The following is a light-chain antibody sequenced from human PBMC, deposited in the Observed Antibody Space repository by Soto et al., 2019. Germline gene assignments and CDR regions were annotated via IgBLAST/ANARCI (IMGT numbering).Light chain of an antibody. CDR3: QQTYSIPIT. CDR1: QSISTY. V-gene: IGKV1-39*01. J-gene: IGKJ5*01. CDR2: AAS. Sequence: DIQVTQSPSSLSASVGDRVTISCRASQSISTYLNWYQHKPGKAPKLLIHAASSLRSGVPSRFSGSGSGTDFTLTISSLQPEDFATYYCQQTYSIPITFGQGTRLENK.